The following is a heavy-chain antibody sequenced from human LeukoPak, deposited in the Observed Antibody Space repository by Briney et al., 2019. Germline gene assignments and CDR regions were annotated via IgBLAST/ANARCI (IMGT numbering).Heavy chain of an antibody. CDR2: ISGSGGST. Sequence: GSLRLSCAASGFTFSSYAMSWVRQAPGKGLEWVSAISGSGGSTYYADSVKGRFTISRDNSKNTLYLQMNSLRAEDTAVYYCAKDPYNWNSPSWLGFDYWGQGTLVTVSS. D-gene: IGHD1-7*01. CDR1: GFTFSSYA. V-gene: IGHV3-23*01. J-gene: IGHJ4*02. CDR3: AKDPYNWNSPSWLGFDY.